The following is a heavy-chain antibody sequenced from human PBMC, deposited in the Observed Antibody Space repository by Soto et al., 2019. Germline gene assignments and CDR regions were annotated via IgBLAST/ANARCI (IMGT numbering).Heavy chain of an antibody. V-gene: IGHV4-4*07. CDR1: GASISDKY. CDR3: ATKGDYGGWFDP. D-gene: IGHD3-10*01. Sequence: QVQLQESGPGLVKPSETLSLTGSIYGASISDKYWSWLRQAAEKGLEFIGSISNGGTTIYNPSLKSRVTMSLDTSKTHLSLKLTSVTAADTAVYYCATKGDYGGWFDPWGQGTLVTVSS. CDR2: ISNGGTT. J-gene: IGHJ5*02.